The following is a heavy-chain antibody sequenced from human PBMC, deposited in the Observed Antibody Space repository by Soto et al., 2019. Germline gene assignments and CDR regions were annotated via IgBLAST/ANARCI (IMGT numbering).Heavy chain of an antibody. V-gene: IGHV1-69*09. CDR2: IIPFLNIS. D-gene: IGHD3-16*01. CDR1: GGTFSTYT. Sequence: QVLLVQSGAAVKKPGSSVNVSCKTFGGTFSTYTISWVRQAPGQGLLWMGSIIPFLNISNIEPTFLGRLTSTADESTNTAFMELGGLTREDTAIYFCATLGAQNDHWGHGTRVTVSS. CDR3: ATLGAQNDH. J-gene: IGHJ5*02.